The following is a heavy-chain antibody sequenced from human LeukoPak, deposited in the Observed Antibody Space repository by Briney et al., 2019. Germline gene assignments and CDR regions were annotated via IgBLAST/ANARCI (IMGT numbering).Heavy chain of an antibody. Sequence: SETLSLTCTVSGGSISSYYWSWIRQPPGKGLEWIGYIYYSGSTYYNPSLKSRVTISVDTSKNQFSLKLSSVTAADTAVYYCAGFFYYDSSGQFDYWGQGTLVTVSS. V-gene: IGHV4-59*06. CDR2: IYYSGST. CDR1: GGSISSYY. J-gene: IGHJ4*02. D-gene: IGHD3-22*01. CDR3: AGFFYYDSSGQFDY.